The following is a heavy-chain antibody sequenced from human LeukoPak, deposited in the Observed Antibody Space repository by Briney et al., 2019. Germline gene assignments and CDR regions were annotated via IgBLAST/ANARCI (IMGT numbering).Heavy chain of an antibody. V-gene: IGHV3-74*01. CDR1: GFTFTSHG. CDR2: INSDGSST. J-gene: IGHJ4*02. D-gene: IGHD2-2*01. Sequence: GGTLRLSCAASGFTFTSHGMNWVRQAPGKGLVWVSRINSDGSSTSYADSVKGRFTISRDNAKNTLYLQMNSLRAEDTAVYYCASLSSCSSTSCLYYFDYWGQGTLVTVSS. CDR3: ASLSSCSSTSCLYYFDY.